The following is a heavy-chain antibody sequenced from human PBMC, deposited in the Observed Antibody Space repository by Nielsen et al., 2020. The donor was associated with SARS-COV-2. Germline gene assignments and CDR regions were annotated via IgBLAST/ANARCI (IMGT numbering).Heavy chain of an antibody. Sequence: GGSLRLSCAASGFMFSGYSMNWVRQAPGKGLEWLSFISSTSGTIYYADSVKGRFTISRDNAVNSMSLQMNSLRVEDTAVYYCARTSYWGANWYFDLWGRGTLVTVSS. J-gene: IGHJ2*01. D-gene: IGHD3-16*01. CDR3: ARTSYWGANWYFDL. V-gene: IGHV3-48*01. CDR1: GFMFSGYS. CDR2: ISSTSGTI.